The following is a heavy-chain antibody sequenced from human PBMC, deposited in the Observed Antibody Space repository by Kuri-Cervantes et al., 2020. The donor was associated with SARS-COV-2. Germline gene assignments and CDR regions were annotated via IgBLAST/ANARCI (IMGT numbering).Heavy chain of an antibody. CDR3: ARDRTAAGTRYFDL. CDR2: IWYDGNGK. Sequence: GESLKISCAASGFTFSSYGMHWVRQASGKGLEWVAVIWYDGNGKYYADSVKGRFTISRDNSQNTLSLQMNSLRPEDTAVYYCARDRTAAGTRYFDLWGRGTLVTVSS. CDR1: GFTFSSYG. D-gene: IGHD6-13*01. J-gene: IGHJ2*01. V-gene: IGHV3-33*01.